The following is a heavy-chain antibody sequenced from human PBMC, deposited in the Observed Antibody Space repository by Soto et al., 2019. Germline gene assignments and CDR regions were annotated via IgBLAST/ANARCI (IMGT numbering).Heavy chain of an antibody. CDR2: AHSSGST. D-gene: IGHD1-1*01. V-gene: IGHV4-39*01. J-gene: IGHJ5*02. CDR3: ATNGMPGQNWYDP. Sequence: QLQLQESGPGLVKPSENLSLTGTVSGGSISSCSYFWAWIRQPPGQGLEWIGSAHSSGSTNYNPSLKSRVTISVDTSKNQVSLKLRSVTAADTAVYYGATNGMPGQNWYDPWGLGTPVTVSS. CDR1: GGSISSCSYF.